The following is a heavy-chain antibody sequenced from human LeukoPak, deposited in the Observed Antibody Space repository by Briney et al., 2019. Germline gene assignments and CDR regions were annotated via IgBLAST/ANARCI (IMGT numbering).Heavy chain of an antibody. CDR3: ARAGGLALLNYYYYMDV. Sequence: PGGSLRLSCAAPGFTFSSYWMHWVRQAPGKGLVWVSRINSDGSSTSYADSVKGRFTISRDNAENTLYLQMNSLRAEDTAVYYCARAGGLALLNYYYYMDVWGKGTTVTVSS. CDR2: INSDGSST. V-gene: IGHV3-74*01. J-gene: IGHJ6*03. D-gene: IGHD4-23*01. CDR1: GFTFSSYW.